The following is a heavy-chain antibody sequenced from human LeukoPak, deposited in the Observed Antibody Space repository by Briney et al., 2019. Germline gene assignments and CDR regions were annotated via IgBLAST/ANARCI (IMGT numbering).Heavy chain of an antibody. J-gene: IGHJ4*02. D-gene: IGHD5-18*01. V-gene: IGHV4-4*07. CDR3: ARQAGSYGYSWNDYFDY. Sequence: SETLSLTCTVSGGSISSYYWSWIRQPAGKGLEWIGRIYTSGSTNYNPSLKSRVTMSVDTSKNRFSLKLSSVTAADTAVYYCARQAGSYGYSWNDYFDYWGQGTLVTVSS. CDR2: IYTSGST. CDR1: GGSISSYY.